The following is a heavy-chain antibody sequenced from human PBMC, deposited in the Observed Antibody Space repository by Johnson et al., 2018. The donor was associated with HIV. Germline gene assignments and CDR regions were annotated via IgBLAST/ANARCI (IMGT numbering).Heavy chain of an antibody. Sequence: VQLVESGGGVVQPGRSLRLSCAASGFTFSSYWMSWVRQAPGKGLEWVANIKQDGSEKYYVGSVKGRFTISRDNAKNSLYLQMNSLRAEDTAVYYCAKGMWGHDAFDIWGQGTMVTVSS. CDR3: AKGMWGHDAFDI. D-gene: IGHD1-26*01. CDR2: IKQDGSEK. V-gene: IGHV3-7*01. CDR1: GFTFSSYW. J-gene: IGHJ3*02.